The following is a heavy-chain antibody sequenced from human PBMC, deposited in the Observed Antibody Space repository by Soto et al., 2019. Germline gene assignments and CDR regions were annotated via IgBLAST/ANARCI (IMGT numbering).Heavy chain of an antibody. CDR2: IIPIFGTA. CDR3: ARWFFGVVGSDY. CDR1: GGTFSSYA. D-gene: IGHD3-3*01. V-gene: IGHV1-69*06. Sequence: QVQLVQSGAEVKKPGSSVKVSCKASGGTFSSYAISWVRQAPGQGLEWMGGIIPIFGTANYAQKFQGRVTMTTDTSTSTAYMELRSLRSDDTAVYDCARWFFGVVGSDYWGQGTLVTVSS. J-gene: IGHJ4*02.